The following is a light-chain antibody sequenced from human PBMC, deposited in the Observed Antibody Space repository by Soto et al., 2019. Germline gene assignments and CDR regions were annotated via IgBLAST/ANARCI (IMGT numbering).Light chain of an antibody. CDR3: QQYHYWPPQYT. J-gene: IGKJ2*01. V-gene: IGKV3-15*01. Sequence: ELVMTQSPATLSVSPGERATLSCRASQTVDSNLAWYQQKPGQAPRLLIHGASTRATGVPARFGGRGSGTEFTLTISSLQSEDSAVEYCQQYHYWPPQYTFCQATQLQ. CDR1: QTVDSN. CDR2: GAS.